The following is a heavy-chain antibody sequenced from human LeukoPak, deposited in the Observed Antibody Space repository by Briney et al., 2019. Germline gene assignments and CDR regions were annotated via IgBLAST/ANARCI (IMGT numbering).Heavy chain of an antibody. D-gene: IGHD3-16*01. CDR2: ISSSGRT. V-gene: IGHV4-59*13. CDR3: ARVGRGDHTWGSYYCDH. CDR1: GDSFSSYH. Sequence: SETLSLTGSVSGDSFSSYHWSWLRQPPGEGLEWIGYISSSGRTSYNPSLKSRVTISVDTSKNQFSLKLTSVTAADTAVYYCARVGRGDHTWGSYYCDHWGQGTLVTVSS. J-gene: IGHJ4*02.